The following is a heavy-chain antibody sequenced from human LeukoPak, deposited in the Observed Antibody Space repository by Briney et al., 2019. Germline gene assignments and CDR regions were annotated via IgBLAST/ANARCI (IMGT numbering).Heavy chain of an antibody. D-gene: IGHD2-21*02. V-gene: IGHV4-30-2*01. J-gene: IGHJ3*02. CDR3: ARRVNIVVVTASAPTDAFDI. CDR2: IYQSGIT. CDR1: GVSISSGGYY. Sequence: SETLSLTCTVSGVSISSGGYYWSWIRQPPGKGLEWIGYIYQSGITYYNPSLKSRVTISVDRSKNQFSLKLSSVTAADTAVYYCARRVNIVVVTASAPTDAFDIWGQGTMVTVSS.